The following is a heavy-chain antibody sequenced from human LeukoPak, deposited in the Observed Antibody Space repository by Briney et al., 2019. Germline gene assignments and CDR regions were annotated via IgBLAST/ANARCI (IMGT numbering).Heavy chain of an antibody. J-gene: IGHJ5*02. CDR2: ISTSGSYI. CDR1: GFTFSSYS. V-gene: IGHV3-21*01. Sequence: PGGSLRLSCAASGFTFSSYSMHWVRQAPGKGLEWVSSISTSGSYIYYAESLKGRFTISRDNAKNSLFLQMNSLRAEDTAVYYCARSGVVTVIRDNCFDPWGQGTLVTVSS. CDR3: ARSGVVTVIRDNCFDP. D-gene: IGHD4-23*01.